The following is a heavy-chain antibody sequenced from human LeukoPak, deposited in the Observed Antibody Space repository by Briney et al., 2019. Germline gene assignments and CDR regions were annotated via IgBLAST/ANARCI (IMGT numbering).Heavy chain of an antibody. Sequence: ASVKVSCKASGYTFINFFIHWVRQAPGQGLEWMGWLNPDSGDTHYIQKFQGRVTMTRDTITTAYLELNKLSSDDTAVYYCAREVRAFDVWGQGTMVTVSS. CDR3: AREVRAFDV. V-gene: IGHV1-2*02. J-gene: IGHJ3*01. CDR1: GYTFINFF. CDR2: LNPDSGDT.